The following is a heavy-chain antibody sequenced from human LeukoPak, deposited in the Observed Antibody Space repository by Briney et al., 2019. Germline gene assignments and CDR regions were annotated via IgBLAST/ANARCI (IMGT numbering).Heavy chain of an antibody. CDR1: GFSFSGHW. J-gene: IGHJ4*02. CDR3: ARGPSSNWSGLDF. CDR2: ISPTGSTT. D-gene: IGHD6-13*01. V-gene: IGHV3-74*01. Sequence: GGSLRLSCAASGFSFSGHWMHWARQLPGKGLVWVSRISPTGSTTSYTDSVKGRFTVSRDNAKNTLYLQVNNLRAEDTAVYYCARGPSSNWSGLDFWGQGTLLTVSS.